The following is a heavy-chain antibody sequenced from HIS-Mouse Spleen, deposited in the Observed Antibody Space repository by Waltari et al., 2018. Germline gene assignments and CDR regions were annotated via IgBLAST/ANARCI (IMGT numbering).Heavy chain of an antibody. Sequence: QLQLQESGPGLVKPSETLSLTCTVSGAPITSSTYYWGWLRPPPGKGLEWIGSIYYSGSTYYNPSLKSRVTISVDTSKNQFSLKLSSVTAADTAVYYCAREIPYSSSWYDWYFDLWGRGTLVTVSS. CDR1: GAPITSSTYY. CDR2: IYYSGST. D-gene: IGHD6-13*01. J-gene: IGHJ2*01. V-gene: IGHV4-39*07. CDR3: AREIPYSSSWYDWYFDL.